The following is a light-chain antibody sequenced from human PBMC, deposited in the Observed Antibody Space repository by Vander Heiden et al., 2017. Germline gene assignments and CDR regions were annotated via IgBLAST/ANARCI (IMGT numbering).Light chain of an antibody. J-gene: IGKJ3*01. V-gene: IGKV1-33*01. CDR3: QHYDRLPPLFT. CDR2: DVS. CDR1: QDIGQS. Sequence: DIQRTQSPPSLSASLGDRVTITCQASQDIGQSLNWYHQTTGKVPKLLLYDVSHSGAGVPSRFSGGGSGTYFTLSISSLQPEDIGTYYCQHYDRLPPLFTFGPGTKV.